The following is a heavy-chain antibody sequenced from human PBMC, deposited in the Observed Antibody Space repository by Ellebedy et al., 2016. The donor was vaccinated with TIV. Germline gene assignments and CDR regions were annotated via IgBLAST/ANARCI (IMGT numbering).Heavy chain of an antibody. J-gene: IGHJ3*01. CDR2: ASDDGFST. V-gene: IGHV3-23*01. CDR1: GFTFSKHA. CDR3: ARDPVGVGPAFDV. D-gene: IGHD4-23*01. Sequence: GESLKISCAASGFTFSKHAMSWVRQAPGKGLEWISGASDDGFSTYNADSVKGRFTISRDNSKNTLYLQMNSLRAEDTAIYYCARDPVGVGPAFDVWGQGTMVTVSS.